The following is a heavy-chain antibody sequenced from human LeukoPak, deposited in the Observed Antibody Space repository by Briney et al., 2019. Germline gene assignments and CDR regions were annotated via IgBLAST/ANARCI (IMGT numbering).Heavy chain of an antibody. D-gene: IGHD2-15*01. Sequence: PSETLSLTCTVSGGSIRSGTDYWSWIRQPAGKGLEWIGRIYMSGSTDYNPSFKSRVTMSVDTSKNQVSLKLRSVTAADTAVYYCARVGVEGYYYYYMDVWGKGTTVTVSS. J-gene: IGHJ6*03. V-gene: IGHV4-61*02. CDR3: ARVGVEGYYYYYMDV. CDR2: IYMSGST. CDR1: GGSIRSGTDY.